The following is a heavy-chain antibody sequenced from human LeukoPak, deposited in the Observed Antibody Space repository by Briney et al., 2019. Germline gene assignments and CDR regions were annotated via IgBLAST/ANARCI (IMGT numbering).Heavy chain of an antibody. CDR3: TTDQPYL. J-gene: IGHJ4*02. CDR2: ISNTGAGT. CDR1: GFTFSSYA. Sequence: GGSLRLSCAASGFTFSSYAMGWVRQAPGKGLEWVSTISNTGAGTYYADSVKGRFTISRDNSKNTLYLQMNSLRAEDTAVYYCTTDQPYLWGQGTLVTVSS. D-gene: IGHD2/OR15-2a*01. V-gene: IGHV3-23*01.